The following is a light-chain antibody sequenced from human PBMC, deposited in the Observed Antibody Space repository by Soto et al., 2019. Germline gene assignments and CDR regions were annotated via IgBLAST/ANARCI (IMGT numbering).Light chain of an antibody. V-gene: IGKV1-5*01. CDR3: QQYYGKGT. CDR2: DAS. CDR1: QSISSW. Sequence: DIQMTQSPSTLSASVGDRVTITCRASQSISSWLAWYQQKPGKAPKLLIYDASSLESGVPSRFSGSGSESEFTFTSSSLQPDDFATYYYQQYYGKGTFGHGTKVEIK. J-gene: IGKJ1*01.